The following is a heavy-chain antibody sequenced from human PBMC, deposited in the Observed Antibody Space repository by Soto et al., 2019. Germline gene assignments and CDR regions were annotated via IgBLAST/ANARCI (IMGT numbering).Heavy chain of an antibody. CDR3: ASRSATVLSLTY. Sequence: GRCMRLSWVASGFSFSIYAMDWVRQAAGRVLEWVSTISGSFGSKYYADRMQGRFTVSRNNSKNTLYLQMNSLRAEDTAVYYCASRSATVLSLTYWGPGTQVTVSS. D-gene: IGHD2-8*01. V-gene: IGHV3-23*01. CDR2: ISGSFGSK. CDR1: GFSFSIYA. J-gene: IGHJ4*02.